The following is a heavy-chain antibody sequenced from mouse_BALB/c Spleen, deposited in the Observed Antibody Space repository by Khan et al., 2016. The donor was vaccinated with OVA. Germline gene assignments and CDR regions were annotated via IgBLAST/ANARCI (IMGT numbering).Heavy chain of an antibody. V-gene: IGHV9-3-1*01. CDR2: INTYTGEP. Sequence: QIQLVQSGPELKKPGETVKISCKASGYTFTNYGMTWVKQAPGKGLKWMGWINTYTGEPTYADDFKGRFAFSLDTSATTASLQLNNLKNEDTATYCCARGGNYRYVDVWGAGTTVTVSS. J-gene: IGHJ1*01. CDR1: GYTFTNYG. D-gene: IGHD1-1*02. CDR3: ARGGNYRYVDV.